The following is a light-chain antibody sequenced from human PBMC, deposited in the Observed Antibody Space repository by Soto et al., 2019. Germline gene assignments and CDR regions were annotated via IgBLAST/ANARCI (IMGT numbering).Light chain of an antibody. CDR2: GAS. V-gene: IGKV3-15*01. J-gene: IGKJ3*01. Sequence: EIVMTQSPATLSVSPGERATLSCRASQSVRDNLAWYQQKPGQAPRLLIYGASTRATAIPARFSGSGYETEFTLTSSSLSSEDVVVYFCQHYDSCPPLFGPGTKVDLK. CDR3: QHYDSCPPL. CDR1: QSVRDN.